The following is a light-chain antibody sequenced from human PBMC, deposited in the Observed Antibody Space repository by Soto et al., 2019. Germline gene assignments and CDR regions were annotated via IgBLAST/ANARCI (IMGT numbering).Light chain of an antibody. CDR3: SSYTGSSTYVL. V-gene: IGLV2-14*01. Sequence: QSVLTQPASVSGSPGQSITISCTGTSSDVGGYNYVSWYQQHPGKAPKLMIYDVNNRPSGVSNRFSGSKSGNTASLTISGLQAEDEADYYCSSYTGSSTYVLFGGGTKVTVL. CDR1: SSDVGGYNY. CDR2: DVN. J-gene: IGLJ2*01.